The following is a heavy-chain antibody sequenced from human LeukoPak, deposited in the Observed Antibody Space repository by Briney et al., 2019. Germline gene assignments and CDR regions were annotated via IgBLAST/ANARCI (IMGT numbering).Heavy chain of an antibody. J-gene: IGHJ4*02. V-gene: IGHV3-7*01. D-gene: IGHD6-19*01. CDR1: GFTFSSYW. CDR3: ARDFYSSPVGVDY. Sequence: PGGSLRLSCAASGFTFSSYWMSWVRQAPGKGLEWVANIKQDGSEKYYVDSVKGRFTISRDNAKNSLYLQMNSLRAEDTAVYYCARDFYSSPVGVDYWGQGTLVTVSS. CDR2: IKQDGSEK.